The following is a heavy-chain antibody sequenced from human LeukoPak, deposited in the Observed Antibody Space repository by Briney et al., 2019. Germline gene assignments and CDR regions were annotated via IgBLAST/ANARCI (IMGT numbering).Heavy chain of an antibody. D-gene: IGHD3-22*01. J-gene: IGHJ4*02. CDR2: INPSGGST. V-gene: IGHV1-46*01. CDR1: GYTFTSYY. CDR3: ARVMIETDYFDY. Sequence: ASVKVSCKASGYTFTSYYMHWVRQAPGQGLEWMGIINPSGGSTSYAQKFQGRVTMTRDTSTSTAYMELRSLRSDDTAVYYCARVMIETDYFDYWGQGTLVTVSS.